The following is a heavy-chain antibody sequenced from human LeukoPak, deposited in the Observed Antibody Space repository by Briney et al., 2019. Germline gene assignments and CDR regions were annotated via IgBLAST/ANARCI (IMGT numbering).Heavy chain of an antibody. V-gene: IGHV3-30*02. D-gene: IGHD4-23*01. J-gene: IGHJ3*02. Sequence: GGSLRLSCAASGFTFSSYGMHWVRQAPGKGLEWVAVIWYDGSNKYYADSVKGRFTISRDNSKNTLSLQVNSLRSEDTAVYFCAKGDYGGNSHTFDIWGQGTMVTVSS. CDR2: IWYDGSNK. CDR1: GFTFSSYG. CDR3: AKGDYGGNSHTFDI.